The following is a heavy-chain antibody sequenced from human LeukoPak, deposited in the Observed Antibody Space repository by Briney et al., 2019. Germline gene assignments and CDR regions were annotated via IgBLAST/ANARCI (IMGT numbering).Heavy chain of an antibody. D-gene: IGHD3-16*01. Sequence: GGSLRLSCAASGFTFSSYSMTWVRQAPGKGLECVSSISSSSGYIYYADLLKGRFTISRDNAKNSLYLQMNSLRAEDTAVYYCARELPRIGGQTDASDIWGQGTMVTVS. CDR2: ISSSSGYI. J-gene: IGHJ3*02. CDR3: ARELPRIGGQTDASDI. V-gene: IGHV3-21*01. CDR1: GFTFSSYS.